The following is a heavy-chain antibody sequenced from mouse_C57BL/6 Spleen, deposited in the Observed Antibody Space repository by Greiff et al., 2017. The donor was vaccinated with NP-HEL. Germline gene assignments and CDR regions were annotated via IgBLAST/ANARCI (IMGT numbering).Heavy chain of an antibody. V-gene: IGHV5-12*01. CDR2: ISNGGGST. CDR3: ARYGNFAMDY. CDR1: GFSLTSYG. J-gene: IGHJ4*01. D-gene: IGHD2-10*02. Sequence: VQLKESGPGLVAPSQSLSITCTVSGFSLTSYGVHWVRQTPEKRLEWVAYISNGGGSTYYPDTVKGRFTISRDNAKNTLYLQMSRLKSEDTAMYYCARYGNFAMDYWGQGTSVTVSS.